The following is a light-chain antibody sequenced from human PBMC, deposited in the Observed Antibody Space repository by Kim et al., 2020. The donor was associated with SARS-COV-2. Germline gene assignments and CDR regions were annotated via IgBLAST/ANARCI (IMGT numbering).Light chain of an antibody. Sequence: SSELTQDPVVSVALGQTVRITCQGDSLRSYYASWYQQKPGQAPVLVIYGKNNRPSGIPDRFSGSSSGNTASLTITGAQAEDEADYYCNSRDSSGNHLVVFGGGTQLTVL. J-gene: IGLJ2*01. CDR1: SLRSYY. CDR3: NSRDSSGNHLVV. V-gene: IGLV3-19*01. CDR2: GKN.